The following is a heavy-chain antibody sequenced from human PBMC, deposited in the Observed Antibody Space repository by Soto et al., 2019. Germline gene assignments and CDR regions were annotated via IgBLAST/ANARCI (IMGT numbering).Heavy chain of an antibody. V-gene: IGHV3-33*01. J-gene: IGHJ6*02. Sequence: PGGSLRLSCAASGFTFSSYGMNWVRQVPGKGLEWVADIWYDGSKKNYADSLKGRFTISRDNSKNTLYLQMNSLRVEDTALYYCARDRVRMDVWGQGTTVTSP. CDR3: ARDRVRMDV. CDR1: GFTFSSYG. D-gene: IGHD3-10*01. CDR2: IWYDGSKK.